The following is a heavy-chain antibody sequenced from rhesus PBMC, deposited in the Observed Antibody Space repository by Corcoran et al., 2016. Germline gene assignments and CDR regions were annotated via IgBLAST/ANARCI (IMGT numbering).Heavy chain of an antibody. D-gene: IGHD3-3*01. CDR2: FYGISTST. Sequence: QVQLQESGPGVVKPSETLSLTCAVSGGSISDSYRWSWIRQPPGKGLDCIGYFYGISTSTNYHPPLKSRVTISKDTSKNQCSLKLSSVTAADTAVYYCARDRRWYYNIWTGENYFDYWGQGVLVTVSS. CDR1: GGSISDSYR. J-gene: IGHJ4*01. CDR3: ARDRRWYYNIWTGENYFDY. V-gene: IGHV4S10*01.